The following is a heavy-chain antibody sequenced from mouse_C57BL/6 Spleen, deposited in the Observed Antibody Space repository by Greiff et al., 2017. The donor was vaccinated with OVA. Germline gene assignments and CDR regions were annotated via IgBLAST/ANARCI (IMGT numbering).Heavy chain of an antibody. CDR2: IDPETGGT. V-gene: IGHV1-15*01. Sequence: VHLVESGAELVRPGASVTLSCKASGYTFTDYEMHWVKQTPVHGLEWIGAIDPETGGTAYNQKFKGKAILTADKSSSTAYMELRSLTSEDSAVYYCTRGGAPVLLRYFDYWGQGTTLTVSS. CDR3: TRGGAPVLLRYFDY. J-gene: IGHJ2*01. CDR1: GYTFTDYE. D-gene: IGHD1-1*01.